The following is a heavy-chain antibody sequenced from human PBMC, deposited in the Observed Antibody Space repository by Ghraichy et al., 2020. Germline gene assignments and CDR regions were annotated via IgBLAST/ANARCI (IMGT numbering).Heavy chain of an antibody. CDR3: ARVQKGYCSSTSCLHYYYYYMDV. Sequence: SHTLSLTCTVSGGSISSYYWCWIRQPPGKGLEWIGYIYYSGSTNYNPSLKSRVTISVDTSKNQFSLKLSSVTAADTAVYYCARVQKGYCSSTSCLHYYYYYMDVWGKGTTVTVSS. D-gene: IGHD2-2*01. CDR2: IYYSGST. J-gene: IGHJ6*03. V-gene: IGHV4-59*01. CDR1: GGSISSYY.